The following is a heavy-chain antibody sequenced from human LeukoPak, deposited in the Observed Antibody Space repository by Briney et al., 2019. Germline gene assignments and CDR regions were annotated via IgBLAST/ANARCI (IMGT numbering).Heavy chain of an antibody. CDR3: ARGFLVRNNAA. V-gene: IGHV3-66*01. J-gene: IGHJ5*02. CDR2: IHSAGDT. D-gene: IGHD2/OR15-2a*01. CDR1: GFTVSNNY. Sequence: GGSLRLSCVVSGFTVSNNYMTWVRQAPGKGLEWVSAIHSAGDTHHANSVKGRFSISRDNSKNTVYLQMNSLRAEDTAVYYCARGFLVRNNAAWGQGTLVTISS.